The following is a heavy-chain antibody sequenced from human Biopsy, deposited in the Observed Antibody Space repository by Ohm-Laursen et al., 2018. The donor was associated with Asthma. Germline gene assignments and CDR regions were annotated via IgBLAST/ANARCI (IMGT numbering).Heavy chain of an antibody. CDR1: GGTFSNFA. CDR2: IMTVLGTT. D-gene: IGHD6-19*01. V-gene: IGHV1-69*01. CDR3: ARCQVGYSSGWSLLLKKIYYSGMDV. Sequence: SSVKVSCKAPGGTFSNFAISWVRQAPGQGFEWLGGIMTVLGTTNYAQKFQGRVTITADESTSTAYMEVTSLRSEDTAIYYCARCQVGYSSGWSLLLKKIYYSGMDVWGQGTAVTVSS. J-gene: IGHJ6*02.